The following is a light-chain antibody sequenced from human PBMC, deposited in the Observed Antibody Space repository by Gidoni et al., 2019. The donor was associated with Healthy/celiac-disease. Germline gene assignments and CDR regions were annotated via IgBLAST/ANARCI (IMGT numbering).Light chain of an antibody. CDR3: ETWDSSRV. CDR2: LEGSGSY. V-gene: IGLV4-60*03. J-gene: IGLJ3*02. CDR1: SAHSSYI. Sequence: QPVLTHSSSASASLGSSVKLTCTLSSAHSSYIIAWHQQQPGKAPRYLMKLEGSGSYNKGSGVPDRFSGSSSGADRYLTISNLQSEDEADYYCETWDSSRVFGGGTKLTVL.